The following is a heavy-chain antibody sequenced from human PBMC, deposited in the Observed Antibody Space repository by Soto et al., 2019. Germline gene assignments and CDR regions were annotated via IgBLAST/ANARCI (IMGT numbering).Heavy chain of an antibody. D-gene: IGHD3-22*01. CDR2: IYYSGST. Sequence: QVQLQESGPGLVKPSQTLSLTCTVSGGSISSGGYYWSWIRQHPGKGLEWIGYIYYSGSTYYNPSLKSRVTISVDTSKNQFSLELSSVTAADTAVYYCARDDRTKKYYYDSGGYSCDAFDIWGQGTMVTVSS. J-gene: IGHJ3*02. CDR3: ARDDRTKKYYYDSGGYSCDAFDI. V-gene: IGHV4-31*03. CDR1: GGSISSGGYY.